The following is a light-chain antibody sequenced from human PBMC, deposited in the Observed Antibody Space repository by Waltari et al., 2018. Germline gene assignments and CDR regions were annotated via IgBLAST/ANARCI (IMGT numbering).Light chain of an antibody. CDR2: YTN. V-gene: IGLV7-46*01. CDR1: TGAVTSGHY. J-gene: IGLJ3*02. Sequence: QAVVTQEPSLTVSPGGTVTLTCGSSTGAVTSGHYPYWFQQKPGQVPRKLIYYTNNKNSWTTARFLGSLVGDKAALTLWGAQPEDEGEYYCLLAYGSLRVFGGGTKLAVL. CDR3: LLAYGSLRV.